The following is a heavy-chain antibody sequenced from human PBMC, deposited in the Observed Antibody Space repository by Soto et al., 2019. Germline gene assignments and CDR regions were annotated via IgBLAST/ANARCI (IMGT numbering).Heavy chain of an antibody. V-gene: IGHV3-9*01. D-gene: IGHD2-21*01. CDR2: ITWRGDYT. CDR1: GFTFDDYA. CDR3: VRGGVILEDCFEF. J-gene: IGHJ4*03. Sequence: EGQVMESGGGLVHPGRSLRLSCSVSGFTFDDYAMHWVRQAPGKGLEWVSGITWRGDYTAYADSLKDRFTISRDNAQNALYLQMENLRPDDTALYYGVRGGVILEDCFEFWGQGKLVTVAS.